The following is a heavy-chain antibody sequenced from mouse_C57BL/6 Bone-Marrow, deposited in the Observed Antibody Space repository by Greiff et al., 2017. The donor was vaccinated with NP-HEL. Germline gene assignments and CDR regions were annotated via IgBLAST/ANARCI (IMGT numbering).Heavy chain of an antibody. CDR2: IRSKSNNYAT. J-gene: IGHJ4*01. CDR3: VREGYDYAPYYAMDY. D-gene: IGHD2-4*01. CDR1: GFSFNTYA. Sequence: GGGLVQPKGSLKLSCAASGFSFNTYAMNWVRQAPGKGLEWVARIRSKSNNYATYYADSVKDRFTISRDDSESMLYLQMNNLKTEDTAMYYCVREGYDYAPYYAMDYWGQGTSVTVSS. V-gene: IGHV10-1*01.